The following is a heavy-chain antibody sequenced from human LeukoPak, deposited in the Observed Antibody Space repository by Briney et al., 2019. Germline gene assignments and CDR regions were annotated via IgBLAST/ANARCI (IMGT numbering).Heavy chain of an antibody. Sequence: GASVKVSCKASGYTFTSYAMNWVRQAPGQGLEWMGWINTNTGNPTYAQGFTGRFVFSLDTSVSTAYLQISSLKAEDTAMYYCARLGSRHGYNWGDLWGQGTLVTVSS. V-gene: IGHV7-4-1*02. CDR3: ARLGSRHGYNWGDL. J-gene: IGHJ5*02. CDR1: GYTFTSYA. D-gene: IGHD5-24*01. CDR2: INTNTGNP.